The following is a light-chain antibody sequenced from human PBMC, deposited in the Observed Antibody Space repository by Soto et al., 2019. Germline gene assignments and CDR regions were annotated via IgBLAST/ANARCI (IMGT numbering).Light chain of an antibody. CDR2: EVS. Sequence: QSVLTQPASVSGSPGQSITISCTGTTSDVGSYDLVSWYQQHPGKAPKIMIYEVSKRPSGDSNRFSGSKSGNTASLTISGLQAEDEADYYCCSYAGSSTFYVFGTGTKVTVL. J-gene: IGLJ1*01. CDR1: TSDVGSYDL. CDR3: CSYAGSSTFYV. V-gene: IGLV2-23*02.